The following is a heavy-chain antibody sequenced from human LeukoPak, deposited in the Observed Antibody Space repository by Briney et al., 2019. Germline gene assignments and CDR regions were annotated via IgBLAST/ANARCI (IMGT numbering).Heavy chain of an antibody. CDR1: GGSLTNYY. J-gene: IGHJ4*02. D-gene: IGHD3-16*01. Sequence: SETLSLTCSVSGGSLTNYYWGWIRQPPGKGLEFIGYIHSDGTTNYDSSLQSRVAISLDMSKIQFSLRLYSVTAADTALYFCARLNFRGGEALHFDSWGQGTLVTVSS. CDR2: IHSDGTT. V-gene: IGHV4-4*09. CDR3: ARLNFRGGEALHFDS.